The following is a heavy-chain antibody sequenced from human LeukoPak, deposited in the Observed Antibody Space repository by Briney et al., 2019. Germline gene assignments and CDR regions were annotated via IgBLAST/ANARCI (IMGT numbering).Heavy chain of an antibody. V-gene: IGHV4-59*01. CDR1: GGSISSYY. Sequence: SETLSLTCTVSGGSISSYYWSWIRQPPGKGLEWIGYIYYSGSTNYNPSLKSRVTISVDTSKNQFSLKLSSVTAADTAVYYCARDPSYYDFWSGYYWTGFDPRGQGTLVTVSS. CDR3: ARDPSYYDFWSGYYWTGFDP. CDR2: IYYSGST. D-gene: IGHD3-3*01. J-gene: IGHJ5*02.